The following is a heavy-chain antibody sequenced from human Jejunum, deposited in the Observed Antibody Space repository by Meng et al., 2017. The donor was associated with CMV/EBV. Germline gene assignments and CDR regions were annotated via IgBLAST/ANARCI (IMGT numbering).Heavy chain of an antibody. CDR3: ARGTPGRSYSDY. CDR2: FVNNVDT. D-gene: IGHD3-10*01. J-gene: IGHJ4*02. CDR1: GYTFASYG. Sequence: QVHLLQAGAWLKKPVASVRVSCEASGYTFASYGISWLRQAPGQGLEWMGWFVNNVDTYSAQKFQGRVTMTTDTHTSTAFMELRSLRSDDTAVYYCARGTPGRSYSDYWGQGTPVTVSS. V-gene: IGHV1-18*01.